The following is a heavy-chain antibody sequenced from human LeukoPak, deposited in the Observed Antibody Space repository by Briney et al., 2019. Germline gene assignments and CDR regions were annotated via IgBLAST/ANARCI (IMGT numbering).Heavy chain of an antibody. CDR3: AQGYGNGWYPH. D-gene: IGHD6-19*01. V-gene: IGHV3-23*01. J-gene: IGHJ4*02. CDR2: ISVEGGSA. Sequence: GGSLRLSCTVSGFSVSTSGMSWVRQAQGKGLQTISAISVEGGSAYYADSVKGRFTISRDNSKNTLYLQINSLRVEDTAVYFCAQGYGNGWYPHWGQGSLVSVSS. CDR1: GFSVSTSG.